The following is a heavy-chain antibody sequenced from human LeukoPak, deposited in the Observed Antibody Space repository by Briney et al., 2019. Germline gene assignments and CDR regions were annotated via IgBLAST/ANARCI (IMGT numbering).Heavy chain of an antibody. Sequence: GGSLSPSCAASGFTFSSYAMSWVRQAPGKGLEWVSAISGSGTGTYYADSVKGRFTISRDNSKNTLFLQMNSLRAEDTAVYYCAKALSRLLVGAFDIWGRGTMVTVSS. D-gene: IGHD2-2*01. CDR2: ISGSGTGT. V-gene: IGHV3-23*01. CDR3: AKALSRLLVGAFDI. J-gene: IGHJ3*02. CDR1: GFTFSSYA.